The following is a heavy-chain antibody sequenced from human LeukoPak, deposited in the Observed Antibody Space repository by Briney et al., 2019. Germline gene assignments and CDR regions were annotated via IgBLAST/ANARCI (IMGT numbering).Heavy chain of an antibody. Sequence: GGSLRLSCAASGFIFSGYWMGWVRQAPGKGLEWVANIRQDGSDEYYVDSVRGRFTISRDNAQNSLSLQMNSLRVEDSAVYYCGRWGISAALDRWGQGTLVTVSS. D-gene: IGHD2-15*01. CDR2: IRQDGSDE. J-gene: IGHJ5*02. CDR1: GFIFSGYW. V-gene: IGHV3-7*01. CDR3: GRWGISAALDR.